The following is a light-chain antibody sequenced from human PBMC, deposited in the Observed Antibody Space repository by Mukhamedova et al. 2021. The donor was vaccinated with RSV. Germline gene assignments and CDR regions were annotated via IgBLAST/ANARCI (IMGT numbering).Light chain of an antibody. CDR2: AAS. Sequence: WYQRRVHGKAPKLLIYAASSLQSGVPSRFIGSGSGPDFTLTISSLQPEDFATYYCQKSYSTPSFGQGTKLEIK. CDR3: QKSYSTPS. V-gene: IGKV1-39*01. J-gene: IGKJ2*03.